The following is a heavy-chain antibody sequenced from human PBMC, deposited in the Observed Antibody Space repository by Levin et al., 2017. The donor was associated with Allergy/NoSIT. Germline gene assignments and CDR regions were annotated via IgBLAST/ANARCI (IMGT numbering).Heavy chain of an antibody. D-gene: IGHD3-10*01. CDR2: INTNTGNP. Sequence: GESLKISCKASGYTFTSYAMNWVRQAPGQGLEWMGWINTNTGNPTYAQGFTGRFVFSLDTSVSTAYLQISSLKAEDTAVYYCARDGGVLWFRESNWFDPWGQGTLVTVSS. V-gene: IGHV7-4-1*02. CDR3: ARDGGVLWFRESNWFDP. CDR1: GYTFTSYA. J-gene: IGHJ5*02.